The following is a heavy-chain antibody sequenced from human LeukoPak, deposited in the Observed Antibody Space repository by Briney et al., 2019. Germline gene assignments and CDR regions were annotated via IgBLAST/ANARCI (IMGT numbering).Heavy chain of an antibody. CDR1: GFTFSSYG. CDR3: AKPPDRNELLWFVELDEYYMDV. V-gene: IGHV3-23*01. D-gene: IGHD3-10*01. CDR2: ISGSGGST. Sequence: GGTLRLSCAASGFTFSSYGMSGVRQAPGRGLEGVSAISGSGGSTYYADSVKGRFTISRDNSKNTLYVQMNSLRAEDTAVYYCAKPPDRNELLWFVELDEYYMDVWGKGTTVTISS. J-gene: IGHJ6*03.